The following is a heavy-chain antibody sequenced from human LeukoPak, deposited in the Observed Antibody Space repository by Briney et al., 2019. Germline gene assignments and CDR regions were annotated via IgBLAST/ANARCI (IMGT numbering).Heavy chain of an antibody. CDR3: ARGDPDIVVVPAAMVGSNFDP. Sequence: PSETLSLTCVVYGGSFSGYYWSWIRQPPGKGLEWIGEIDQSGTTNYNPSLKSRVTISVDTSKNQFSLKLSSVTAADTAVYYCARGDPDIVVVPAAMVGSNFDPWGQGTLVTVSS. J-gene: IGHJ5*02. V-gene: IGHV4-34*01. CDR1: GGSFSGYY. CDR2: IDQSGTT. D-gene: IGHD2-2*01.